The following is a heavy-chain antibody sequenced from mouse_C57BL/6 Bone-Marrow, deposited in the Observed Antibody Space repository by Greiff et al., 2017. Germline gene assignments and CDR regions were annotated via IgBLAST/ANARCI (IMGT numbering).Heavy chain of an antibody. CDR2: ISSGGDCI. D-gene: IGHD2-14*01. CDR1: GFTFSSYA. CDR3: TRDLGKYDFDK. Sequence: EVKLLESGEGLVKPGASLKLSCAASGFTFSSYAMSWVRQTPGQRLAWVAYISSGGDCIYYDDTVKGRFTISRDNARNTLYLQMSRLKSEDTAMYYCTRDLGKYDFDKWGQGTTLTVTS. V-gene: IGHV5-9-1*02. J-gene: IGHJ2*01.